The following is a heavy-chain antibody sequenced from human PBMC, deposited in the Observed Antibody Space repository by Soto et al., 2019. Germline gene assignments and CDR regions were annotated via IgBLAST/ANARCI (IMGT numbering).Heavy chain of an antibody. D-gene: IGHD2-21*02. J-gene: IGHJ4*02. CDR1: GFTFSSYT. Sequence: PGGSLRLSCEASGFTFSSYTMNWVRRAPGKGLEWVATIGGSGDGTYYGDSVKGRFTISRDNSKNTVYLQMNSLRAEDTAIYYCARAREASLLRVPSSYWGLGTLVTVSS. CDR2: IGGSGDGT. CDR3: ARAREASLLRVPSSY. V-gene: IGHV3-23*01.